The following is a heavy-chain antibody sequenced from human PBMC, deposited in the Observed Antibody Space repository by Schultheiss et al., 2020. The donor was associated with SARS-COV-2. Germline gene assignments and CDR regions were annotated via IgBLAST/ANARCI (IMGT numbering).Heavy chain of an antibody. V-gene: IGHV3-23*01. CDR2: ISGSGGST. CDR1: GFTFSNSD. Sequence: GGSLRLSCAASGFTFSNSDMNWVRQAPGKGLEWVSAISGSGGSTYYADSVKGRFTISRDNSKNTLYLQMNSLRAEDTAVYYCATDGRSYGMDVWGQGTTVTVSS. D-gene: IGHD4-17*01. CDR3: ATDGRSYGMDV. J-gene: IGHJ6*02.